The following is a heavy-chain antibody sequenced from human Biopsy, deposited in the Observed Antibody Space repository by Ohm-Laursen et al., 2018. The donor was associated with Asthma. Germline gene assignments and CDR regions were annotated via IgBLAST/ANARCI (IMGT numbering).Heavy chain of an antibody. CDR3: ARVRRYGDIFFGMDV. J-gene: IGHJ6*01. CDR2: AHFSGST. D-gene: IGHD4-17*01. Sequence: SQTLSLTCPVSGSYIDSHDWSWCWIRQSPGKGLQWLGYAHFSGSTHYNPSLDRRIRMSVDTSKSQVSLSLTSVSAADTAVYFCARVRRYGDIFFGMDVWGQGTTVTVSS. V-gene: IGHV4-30-4*01. CDR1: GSYIDSHDWS.